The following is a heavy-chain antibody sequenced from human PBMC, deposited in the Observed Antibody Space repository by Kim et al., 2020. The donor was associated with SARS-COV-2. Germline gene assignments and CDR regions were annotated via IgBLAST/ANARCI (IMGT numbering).Heavy chain of an antibody. V-gene: IGHV3-9*01. CDR1: GFTFDDYA. D-gene: IGHD3-3*01. CDR3: AKEDLEGPADL. CDR2: ISWNSGSI. Sequence: GGSLRLSCAASGFTFDDYAMHWVRQAPGKGLEWVSGISWNSGSIGYADSVKGRFTISRDNAKNSLYLQMNSLRAEDTALYYCAKEDLEGPADLWGRGTLVTVSS. J-gene: IGHJ2*01.